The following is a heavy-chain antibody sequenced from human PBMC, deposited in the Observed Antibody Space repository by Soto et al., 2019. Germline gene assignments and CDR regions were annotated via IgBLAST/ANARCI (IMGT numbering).Heavy chain of an antibody. CDR1: GYNFFDYG. CDR3: ARGRTVSSIGPLLV. Sequence: QIPLVQSGAEVKKPGASVKVSCKACGYNFFDYGVSWVRQAPGQGLEWMGWVSPKSGNTDYARKVQGRVTMTTDISTSTAYMELRGLISDDTGVYYCARGRTVSSIGPLLVWGQGTLVSVSS. CDR2: VSPKSGNT. J-gene: IGHJ1*01. D-gene: IGHD1-1*01. V-gene: IGHV1-18*01.